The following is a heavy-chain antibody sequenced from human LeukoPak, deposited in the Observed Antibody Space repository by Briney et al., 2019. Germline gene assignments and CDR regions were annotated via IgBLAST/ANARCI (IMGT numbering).Heavy chain of an antibody. J-gene: IGHJ4*02. CDR3: ARRYCSSTSCTLDY. D-gene: IGHD2-2*01. V-gene: IGHV3-74*01. CDR2: IKTDGTNT. Sequence: GGSLRLSCAASGFTFSNYWMHWVRQAPGKGLVWVSRIKTDGTNTDYAESVKGRFTISRDNAENSLYLQMNSLRAEDTAVYYCARRYCSSTSCTLDYWGQGTLVTVSS. CDR1: GFTFSNYW.